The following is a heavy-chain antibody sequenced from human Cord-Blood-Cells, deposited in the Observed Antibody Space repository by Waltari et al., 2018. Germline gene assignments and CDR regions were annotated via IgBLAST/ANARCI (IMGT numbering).Heavy chain of an antibody. CDR2: INPNRGGT. V-gene: IGHV1-2*02. CDR3: ARVKGITGTFDY. J-gene: IGHJ4*02. Sequence: QVQLVQSGAEVKKPGASVKVSCKASGYTFTGYYMHWVRQAPGQGLEWMGWINPNRGGTNYAQKFQGRVTMTRDTSISTAYMELSRLRSEDTAVYYCARVKGITGTFDYWGQGTLVTVSS. D-gene: IGHD1-20*01. CDR1: GYTFTGYY.